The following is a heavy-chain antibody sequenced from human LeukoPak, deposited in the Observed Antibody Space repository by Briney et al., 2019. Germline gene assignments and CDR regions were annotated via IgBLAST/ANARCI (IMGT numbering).Heavy chain of an antibody. J-gene: IGHJ4*02. V-gene: IGHV1-18*01. CDR3: AREGPPYCSSTSCPLAS. CDR1: GYTFTSYG. Sequence: ASVKVSCKASGYTFTSYGISWVRRAPGQGLEWMGWISAYNGNTNYAQKLQGRVTMTTDTSTSTAYMELRSLRSDDTAVYYCAREGPPYCSSTSCPLASWGQGTLVTVSS. CDR2: ISAYNGNT. D-gene: IGHD2-2*01.